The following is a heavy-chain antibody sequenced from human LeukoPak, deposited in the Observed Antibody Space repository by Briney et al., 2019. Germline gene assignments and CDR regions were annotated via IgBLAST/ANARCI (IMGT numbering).Heavy chain of an antibody. CDR2: IFYSGST. D-gene: IGHD3-10*01. CDR1: GGSISTSNYY. CDR3: AKSNGYGLIDN. J-gene: IGHJ3*01. Sequence: PSETLSLTCTVSGGSISTSNYYWGWIRQPPGKGLEWIGNIFYSGSTYYGPSLKSRLTISLDTSRNQFSLKLNSVTAADTAVYYCAKSNGYGLIDNWGQGTMVTVSS. V-gene: IGHV4-39*07.